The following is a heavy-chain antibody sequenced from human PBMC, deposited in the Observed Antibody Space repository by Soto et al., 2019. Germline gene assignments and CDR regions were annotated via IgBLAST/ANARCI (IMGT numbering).Heavy chain of an antibody. J-gene: IGHJ6*02. V-gene: IGHV1-18*01. CDR2: ISTDNGNT. Sequence: QVHLVQSGAEVRKPGASVKVSCKASGYSFTSYGISWVRQAPGQGLEWMGWISTDNGNTNYAHNLQGRVSRTIDPSTSTAYMELWSLGSDDTAVYYCARDVPDTSLFLYYYGMDVWGQGPTVTVSS. CDR3: ARDVPDTSLFLYYYGMDV. CDR1: GYSFTSYG. D-gene: IGHD2-21*01.